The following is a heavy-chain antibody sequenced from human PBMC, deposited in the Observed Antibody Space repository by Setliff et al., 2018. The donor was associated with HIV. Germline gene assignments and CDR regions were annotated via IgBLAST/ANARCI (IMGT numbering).Heavy chain of an antibody. J-gene: IGHJ4*02. CDR2: ISRDGSMT. CDR1: GFAFSDFS. D-gene: IGHD2-21*01. CDR3: ARQGGDSRLDV. Sequence: GGSLRLSCVASGFAFSDFSMFWARQAPGKGLEWLSVISRDGSMTFSTDSMKDRFIMSMDNSWNTVYLQMNSLKFDDTAMYFCARQGGDSRLDVWGQGALVTVSS. V-gene: IGHV3-30*04.